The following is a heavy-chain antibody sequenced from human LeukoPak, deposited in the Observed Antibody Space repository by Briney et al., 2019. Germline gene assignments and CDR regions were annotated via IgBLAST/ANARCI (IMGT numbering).Heavy chain of an antibody. Sequence: PGGSLRLSCAASGLTFSSYNMNWVRQAPGKGLEWVSSISRSSHYIYYADSVRGRFTISRDNAKNSLYLQMNSLRAEDTAVYYCAREELSYWGQGTLVTVSS. CDR2: ISRSSHYI. V-gene: IGHV3-21*01. CDR1: GLTFSSYN. D-gene: IGHD1-26*01. J-gene: IGHJ4*02. CDR3: AREELSY.